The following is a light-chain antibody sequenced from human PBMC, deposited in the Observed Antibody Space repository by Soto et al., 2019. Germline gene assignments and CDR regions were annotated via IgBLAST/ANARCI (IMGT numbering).Light chain of an antibody. CDR2: AAS. CDR1: QGISSS. CDR3: QQHNSYPLT. J-gene: IGKJ4*01. Sequence: DIQLTQSPSFLSASVGDRVTITCRASQGISSSLAWYQQKPGKAPELLIYAASTLQSGVPSRFSGSGSGTEFTLTISSQQPEDFATYYCQQHNSYPLTFGGGTKVELK. V-gene: IGKV1-9*01.